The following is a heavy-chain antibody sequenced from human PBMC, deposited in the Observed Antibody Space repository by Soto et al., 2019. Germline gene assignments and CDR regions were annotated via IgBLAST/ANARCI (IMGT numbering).Heavy chain of an antibody. CDR2: ISSSSRTI. V-gene: IGHV3-48*01. CDR3: AGDEGRSPLEY. Sequence: GGSLRLSCAASGFTFSSYSMNRVRQAPGKGLEWVSYISSSSRTIYYADSVKGRFTISRDTAKNSLYLQMISLRAEGTAVCYCAGDEGRSPLEYWGQGTLVTVSS. CDR1: GFTFSSYS. D-gene: IGHD2-15*01. J-gene: IGHJ4*02.